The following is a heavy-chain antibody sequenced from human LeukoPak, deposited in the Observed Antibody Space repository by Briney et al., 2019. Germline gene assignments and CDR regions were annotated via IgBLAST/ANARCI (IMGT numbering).Heavy chain of an antibody. Sequence: GRSLRLSCAASGFTVSSNYMSWVRQAPGKGLEWVSVIYSGGSTYYADSVKGRFTISRDNSKNTLYLQMNSLRAEDTAVYYCARVSGFWSGYQYYFDYWGQGTLVTVSS. CDR1: GFTVSSNY. D-gene: IGHD3-3*01. CDR3: ARVSGFWSGYQYYFDY. J-gene: IGHJ4*02. V-gene: IGHV3-66*01. CDR2: IYSGGST.